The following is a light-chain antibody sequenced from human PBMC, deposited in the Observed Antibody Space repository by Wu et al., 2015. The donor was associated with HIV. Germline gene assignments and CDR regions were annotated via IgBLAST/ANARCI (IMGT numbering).Light chain of an antibody. CDR1: QSAGNN. V-gene: IGKV3-15*01. Sequence: EVVMTQSPVTLSVSLGERATLSCRASQSAGNNLAWYQQRPGQAPRFLIHSASTRATGIPARFSGSGSGTEFTLTISSLQSEDIAVYYCQQYNNWPPWTFGQGTKVEIK. CDR3: QQYNNWPPWT. CDR2: SAS. J-gene: IGKJ1*01.